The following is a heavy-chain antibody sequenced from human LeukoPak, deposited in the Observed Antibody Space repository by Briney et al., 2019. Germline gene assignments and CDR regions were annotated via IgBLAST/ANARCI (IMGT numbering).Heavy chain of an antibody. Sequence: SQTLSLTCTVSGGSISGSGYYWSWIRQPPGRGLEWIGYIYHTGSTYYNPSLKSRVSISVDRSTNQFSLRLTSVTAADTAVYYCARGGVGPTTNWFDPWGRGTLVAVSS. CDR2: IYHTGST. V-gene: IGHV4-30-2*01. CDR1: GGSISGSGYY. D-gene: IGHD1-26*01. CDR3: ARGGVGPTTNWFDP. J-gene: IGHJ5*02.